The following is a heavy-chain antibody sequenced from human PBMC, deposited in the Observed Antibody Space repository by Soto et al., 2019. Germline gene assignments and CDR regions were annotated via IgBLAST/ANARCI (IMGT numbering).Heavy chain of an antibody. CDR1: GGTFSTYT. CDR3: ARRYCISTSCHYYGMDV. Sequence: QVQLVQSGAGVKKPGSSVKVSCKASGGTFSTYTINWVRQAPGQGLEWMGGIIPMFGTANYAQKFQGRVTITADESTSTAYMELSSLRSEDTAVYYCARRYCISTSCHYYGMDVWGQGTTVTVSS. CDR2: IIPMFGTA. V-gene: IGHV1-69*12. D-gene: IGHD2-2*01. J-gene: IGHJ6*02.